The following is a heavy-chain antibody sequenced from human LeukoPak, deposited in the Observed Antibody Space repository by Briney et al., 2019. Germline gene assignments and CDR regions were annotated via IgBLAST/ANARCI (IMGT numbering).Heavy chain of an antibody. CDR2: IIGSGLST. J-gene: IGHJ4*02. CDR3: AKDLSPGPD. CDR1: GLTFSSYS. Sequence: GGSLRLSCASSGLTFSSYSMNEVRQAPGKGLKWVSAIIGSGLSTYYADSVKGRFTISRDNSKNTPYLQMNSLRAEDTAVYYCAKDLSPGPDWGQGTLVTVSS. V-gene: IGHV3-23*01.